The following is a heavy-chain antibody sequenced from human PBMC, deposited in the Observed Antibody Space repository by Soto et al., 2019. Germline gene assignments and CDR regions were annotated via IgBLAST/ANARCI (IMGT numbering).Heavy chain of an antibody. CDR3: AKDRRRGLYGMDL. CDR1: GFTLSTSE. CDR2: ITSSGATV. V-gene: IGHV3-48*03. Sequence: PGGSLRLSCAASGFTLSTSEINWVRQAPGQGLEWISYITSSGATVFYADSVKGRFTISRDNGENSVYLQMQSLRVEDTGTYYCAKDRRRGLYGMDLWGQGTTVTVSS. J-gene: IGHJ6*02.